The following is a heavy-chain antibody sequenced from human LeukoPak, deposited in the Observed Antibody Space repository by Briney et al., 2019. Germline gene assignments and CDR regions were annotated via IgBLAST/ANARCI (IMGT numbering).Heavy chain of an antibody. CDR3: ARITSGAFDI. CDR2: IYSGGST. V-gene: IGHV3-66*01. CDR1: GFTVSSNY. D-gene: IGHD1-26*01. J-gene: IGHJ3*02. Sequence: GGSLRLSCAVSGFTVSSNYMNWVRQAPGKGLEWVSVIYSGGSTYYADSVKGRFTISRDGPKNTLYLQMNSLRAEDTAVYYCARITSGAFDIWGQGTMVTVSS.